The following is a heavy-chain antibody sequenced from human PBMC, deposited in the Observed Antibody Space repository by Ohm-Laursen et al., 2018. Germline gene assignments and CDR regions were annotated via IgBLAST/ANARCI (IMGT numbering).Heavy chain of an antibody. J-gene: IGHJ4*02. V-gene: IGHV3-7*03. CDR2: IEQGGSEK. CDR3: ARRSMVRGALDY. CDR1: GFTFSTYW. D-gene: IGHD3-10*01. Sequence: SLRLSCAASGFTFSTYWMNWIRQAPGKGLEWVANIEQGGSEKNYVESVKGRFTISRDNAKNSLYLQMNSLRAEDTAVYYCARRSMVRGALDYWGQGTLVTVSS.